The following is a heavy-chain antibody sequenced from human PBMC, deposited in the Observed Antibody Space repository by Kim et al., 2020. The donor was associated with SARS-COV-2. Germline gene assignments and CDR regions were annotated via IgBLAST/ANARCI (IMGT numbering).Heavy chain of an antibody. Sequence: SQTLSLTCAISGDTVSSNSAAWNWIRQSPSRGLEWLGRTYYKSKLYNDYAASVKSRIIISPDTSKNQFSLQLSSVTPEDTAVYYCARLYSSGRAFDPWGQGTLVTVSS. CDR1: GDTVSSNSAA. V-gene: IGHV6-1*01. CDR2: TYYKSKLYN. J-gene: IGHJ5*02. D-gene: IGHD6-19*01. CDR3: ARLYSSGRAFDP.